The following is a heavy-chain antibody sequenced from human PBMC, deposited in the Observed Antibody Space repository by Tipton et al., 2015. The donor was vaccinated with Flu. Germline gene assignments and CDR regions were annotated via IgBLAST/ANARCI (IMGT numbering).Heavy chain of an antibody. CDR2: IWYDGSNK. Sequence: SLRLSCAASGFTFSSYGMHWVRQAPGKGLEWVAVIWYDGSNKYYADSVKGRFTISRDNSKNTLYLQMNSLRAEDTAVYYCARDVTMVRGVKAYYYYGMDVWGQGTTVTVSS. J-gene: IGHJ6*02. CDR3: ARDVTMVRGVKAYYYYGMDV. D-gene: IGHD3-10*01. CDR1: GFTFSSYG. V-gene: IGHV3-33*01.